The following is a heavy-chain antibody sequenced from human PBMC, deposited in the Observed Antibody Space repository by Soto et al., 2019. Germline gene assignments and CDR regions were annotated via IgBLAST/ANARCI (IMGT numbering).Heavy chain of an antibody. J-gene: IGHJ3*02. V-gene: IGHV3-48*03. CDR2: IDATGTSI. CDR3: ARDRSHANWHPGAFDI. Sequence: GGCLRLSCAASGFRFSNYEMNCVREAPGKGLEWVSYIDATGTSIHYADSVKGRFTISRDNSKNSLFLQMNSLRAEDTAVYYCARDRSHANWHPGAFDIWGRGTMVTV. D-gene: IGHD7-27*01. CDR1: GFRFSNYE.